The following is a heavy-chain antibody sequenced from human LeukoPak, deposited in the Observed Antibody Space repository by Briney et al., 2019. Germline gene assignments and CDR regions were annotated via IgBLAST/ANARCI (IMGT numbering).Heavy chain of an antibody. Sequence: SVKVSCKASGGTFSSYAISWVRQAPGQGLEWTGRIIPIFGTANYAQKFQGRVTITTDESTSTAYMELSSLRSEDTAVYYCLIVVTAVYYFDYWGQGTLVTVSS. D-gene: IGHD2-21*02. CDR2: IIPIFGTA. CDR3: LIVVTAVYYFDY. V-gene: IGHV1-69*05. CDR1: GGTFSSYA. J-gene: IGHJ4*02.